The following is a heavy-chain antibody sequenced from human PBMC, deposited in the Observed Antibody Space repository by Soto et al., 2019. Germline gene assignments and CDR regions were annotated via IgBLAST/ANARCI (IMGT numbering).Heavy chain of an antibody. CDR3: ARHSRVSSSSWYNWFAS. CDR1: GGSISSGTYY. V-gene: IGHV4-39*01. D-gene: IGHD6-13*01. Sequence: SEPLSLTCTVSGGSISSGTYYWGWIRQPPGKGLEWIGSPYYTGRTYYSPSLKSRVTISVDTSKNQFSLKLSSVTAADTAVYYCARHSRVSSSSWYNWFASWGQGTMVTVYS. CDR2: PYYTGRT. J-gene: IGHJ5*01.